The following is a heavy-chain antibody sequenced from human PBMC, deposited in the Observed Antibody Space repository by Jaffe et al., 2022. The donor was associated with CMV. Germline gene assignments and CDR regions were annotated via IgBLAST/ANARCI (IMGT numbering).Heavy chain of an antibody. CDR1: GGTFSSYA. V-gene: IGHV1-69*09. CDR3: ARWGTGTTFEDAFDI. CDR2: IIPILGIA. J-gene: IGHJ3*02. D-gene: IGHD1-7*01. Sequence: QVQLVQSGAEVKKPGSSVKVSCKASGGTFSSYAISWVRQAPGQGLEWMGRIIPILGIANYAQKFQGRVTITADKSTSTAYMELSSLRSEDTAVYYCARWGTGTTFEDAFDIWGQGTMVTVSS.